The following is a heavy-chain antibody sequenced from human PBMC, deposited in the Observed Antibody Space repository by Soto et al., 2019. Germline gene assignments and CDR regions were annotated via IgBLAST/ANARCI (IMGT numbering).Heavy chain of an antibody. CDR2: ISGSGGTT. J-gene: IGHJ6*04. D-gene: IGHD3-16*02. CDR3: ATDSLSAMDV. V-gene: IGHV3-23*01. CDR1: GFTFSSYA. Sequence: PGGSLRLSCAASGFTFSSYAMSWVRQAPGKGLEWVSHISGSGGTTYYADSVKGRFTISRENSKNTLYLQMNSLRAEDTAVYYCATDSLSAMDVWGKGTTVTVPS.